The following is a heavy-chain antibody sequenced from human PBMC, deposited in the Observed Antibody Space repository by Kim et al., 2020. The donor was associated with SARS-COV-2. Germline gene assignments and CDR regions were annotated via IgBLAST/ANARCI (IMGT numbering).Heavy chain of an antibody. J-gene: IGHJ4*02. CDR2: T. Sequence: TSYAQKFRARVTMTRETSTSTVYMELSSLKSDDTAVYYCARDGSGWYGDYWGQGTLVTVSS. D-gene: IGHD6-19*01. V-gene: IGHV1-46*01. CDR3: ARDGSGWYGDY.